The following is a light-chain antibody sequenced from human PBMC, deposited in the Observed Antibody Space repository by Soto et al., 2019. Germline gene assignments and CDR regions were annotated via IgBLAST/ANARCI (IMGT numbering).Light chain of an antibody. Sequence: IVLTQSPGTLYLSPGERAILSCRASQSVSSSYLAWYQQKPGQAPRFLIYGASNKATGIPDRFSGSGSGTDFTLTISRLEPEDFAVYYCQQYGRSSLTFGGGTKVDIK. J-gene: IGKJ4*01. CDR2: GAS. CDR3: QQYGRSSLT. CDR1: QSVSSSY. V-gene: IGKV3-20*01.